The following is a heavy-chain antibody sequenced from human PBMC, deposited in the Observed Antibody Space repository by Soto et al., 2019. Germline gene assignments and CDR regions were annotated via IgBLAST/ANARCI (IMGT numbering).Heavy chain of an antibody. V-gene: IGHV4-30-4*01. D-gene: IGHD3-16*01. Sequence: PSETLSLTCTVSGGSISSGDYYWSWIRQPPGRGLEWIAYIYHGGSTYYNPSLKSRVTISVDTSKNQFSLKLSSVTAADTAVYYCARVGGINWFDPWGQGTLVTVSS. CDR3: ARVGGINWFDP. CDR1: GGSISSGDYY. J-gene: IGHJ5*02. CDR2: IYHGGST.